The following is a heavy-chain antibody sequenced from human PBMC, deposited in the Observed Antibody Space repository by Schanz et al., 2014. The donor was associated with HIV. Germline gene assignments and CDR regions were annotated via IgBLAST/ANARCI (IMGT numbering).Heavy chain of an antibody. Sequence: VQLVESGGGVVQPGKSLRLSCAASGFTFSSYSMNWVRQAPGKGLEWVSRINSDGSSTTYADYVKGRFTISRDNAKNTLYLQMNSLRAEDTAVYYCARDYRFLQEYYYGMDVWGQGTTVSVS. D-gene: IGHD3-3*01. CDR3: ARDYRFLQEYYYGMDV. CDR1: GFTFSSYS. V-gene: IGHV3-74*01. J-gene: IGHJ6*02. CDR2: INSDGSST.